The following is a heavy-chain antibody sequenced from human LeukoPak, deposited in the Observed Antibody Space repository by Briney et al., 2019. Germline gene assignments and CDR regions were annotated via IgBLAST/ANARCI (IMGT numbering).Heavy chain of an antibody. CDR1: GFTFSTSS. J-gene: IGHJ2*01. CDR3: ARAYRGYCSSTSCNYWYFDL. V-gene: IGHV3-21*01. CDR2: ITSSSSYI. Sequence: GGSLRLSCAASGFTFSTSSMNWVRQAPGKGLEWVSSITSSSSYIHYADSVKGRFTMSRDNAKNSLYLQMNSLRAEDTAVYYCARAYRGYCSSTSCNYWYFDLWGRGTLVTVSS. D-gene: IGHD2-2*01.